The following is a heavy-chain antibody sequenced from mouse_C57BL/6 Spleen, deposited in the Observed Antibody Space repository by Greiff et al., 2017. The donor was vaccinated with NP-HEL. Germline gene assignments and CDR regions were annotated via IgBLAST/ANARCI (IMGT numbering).Heavy chain of an antibody. CDR3: ARRLPPYAMDY. CDR2: ISSGSSTI. V-gene: IGHV5-17*01. D-gene: IGHD2-2*01. J-gene: IGHJ4*01. CDR1: GFTFSDYG. Sequence: EVQLVESGGGLVKPGGSLKLSCAASGFTFSDYGMHWVRQAPEKGLEWVAYISSGSSTIYYADTVKGRFTISRDNAKNTLFLQMTSLRSEDTAMYYCARRLPPYAMDYWGQGTSVTVSS.